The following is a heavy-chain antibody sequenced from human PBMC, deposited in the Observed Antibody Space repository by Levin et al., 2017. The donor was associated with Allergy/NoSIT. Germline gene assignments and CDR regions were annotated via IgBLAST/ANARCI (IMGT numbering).Heavy chain of an antibody. V-gene: IGHV4-34*01. CDR2: INHSGST. D-gene: IGHD4-17*01. CDR1: GGSFSGYY. CDR3: ASLSVTTHAFDI. J-gene: IGHJ3*02. Sequence: PSETLSLTCAVYGGSFSGYYWSWIRQPPGKGLEWIGEINHSGSTNYNPSLKSRVTISVDTSKNQFSLKLSSVTAADTAVYYCASLSVTTHAFDIWGQGTMVTVSS.